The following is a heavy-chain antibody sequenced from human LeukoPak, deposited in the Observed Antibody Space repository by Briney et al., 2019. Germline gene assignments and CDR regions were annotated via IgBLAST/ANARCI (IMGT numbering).Heavy chain of an antibody. D-gene: IGHD3-10*01. Sequence: ASVKLSCKASGYTFTSYYIHWVRQAPGQGLEWMGIVNPSGGSTSYAQKFQGRVTMTRDTSTSTLYMELSSLRSEDTAVYYCARRDYYGSGSYWGANWGQETLVTVSS. CDR3: ARRDYYGSGSYWGAN. V-gene: IGHV1-46*01. J-gene: IGHJ4*02. CDR1: GYTFTSYY. CDR2: VNPSGGST.